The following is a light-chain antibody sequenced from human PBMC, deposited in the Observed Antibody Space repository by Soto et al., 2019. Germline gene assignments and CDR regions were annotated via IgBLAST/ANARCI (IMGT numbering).Light chain of an antibody. CDR3: CSYAGTSLWV. V-gene: IGLV2-11*01. Sequence: QSVLTQPRSVSGSPGQSVTISCTGTSSDVGGYNYVSWYQQHPGKAPKLVIYDVSKRPSEVPDRFSGSKSGNTASLTISGLQAEDEADYYCCSYAGTSLWVFGGGTKVTVL. CDR1: SSDVGGYNY. CDR2: DVS. J-gene: IGLJ3*02.